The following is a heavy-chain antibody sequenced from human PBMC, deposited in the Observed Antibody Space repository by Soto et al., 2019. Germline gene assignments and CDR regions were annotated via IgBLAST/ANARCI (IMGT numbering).Heavy chain of an antibody. V-gene: IGHV4-59*08. Sequence: SETLSLTCTVSGGSISSYYWSWIRQPPGKGLEWMGSIYYSGSTYYNPSLKSRVTISVDTSKNQFSLKLSSVTAADTAVYYCARPLTSIFGVENNLLAPWGQGTLVTVSS. CDR1: GGSISSYY. J-gene: IGHJ5*02. CDR3: ARPLTSIFGVENNLLAP. CDR2: IYYSGST. D-gene: IGHD3-3*01.